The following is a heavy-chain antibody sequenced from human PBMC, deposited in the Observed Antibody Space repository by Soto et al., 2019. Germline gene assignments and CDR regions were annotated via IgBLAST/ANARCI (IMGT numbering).Heavy chain of an antibody. V-gene: IGHV3-23*01. J-gene: IGHJ6*03. Sequence: PGGSMRLSCAASGFTCRSYAMSWVRQAPGQGLEWVSAISGSGGSTYYADSVKGRFTISRDNSKNTLYRQMNSLRAEDTAVYYCAIAYAFWSGYSFGYYMDVWGKGTSVTVSS. CDR2: ISGSGGST. CDR1: GFTCRSYA. CDR3: AIAYAFWSGYSFGYYMDV. D-gene: IGHD3-3*01.